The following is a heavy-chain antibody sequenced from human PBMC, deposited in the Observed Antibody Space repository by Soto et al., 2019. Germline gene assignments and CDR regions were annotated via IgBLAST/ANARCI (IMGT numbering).Heavy chain of an antibody. CDR2: IGTQHDT. J-gene: IGHJ5*02. CDR3: ARPASYWPGGGGWFDP. V-gene: IGHV3-13*01. Sequence: EVQLVESGGGLVQPGGSLRLSCAASGFTFSAYDMHWVRQATGKGLEWVSAIGTQHDTYYPDSVKGRFTISRENAKNSLYLQMNSLRAGATVVYYCARPASYWPGGGGWFDPWGQGTLVTVSS. D-gene: IGHD2-8*02. CDR1: GFTFSAYD.